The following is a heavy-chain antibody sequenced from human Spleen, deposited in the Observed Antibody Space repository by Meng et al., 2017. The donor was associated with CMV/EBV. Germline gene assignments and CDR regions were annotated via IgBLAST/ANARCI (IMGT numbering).Heavy chain of an antibody. D-gene: IGHD3-3*01. V-gene: IGHV3-30*03. Sequence: FISFNMTWVRQAPGKGLEWVAVTSYDGNRKYYAASVKGRFTISRDNSKNTLSLQMNSLRAEDTAVYSCARDGFWSGYEPGYYFDCWGQGTLVTVSS. CDR1: FISFN. CDR3: ARDGFWSGYEPGYYFDC. CDR2: TSYDGNRK. J-gene: IGHJ4*02.